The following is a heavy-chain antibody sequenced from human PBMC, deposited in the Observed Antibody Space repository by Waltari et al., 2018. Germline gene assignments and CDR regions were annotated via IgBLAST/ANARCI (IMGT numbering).Heavy chain of an antibody. J-gene: IGHJ5*02. CDR3: ARATPSLKRIAARPGNWFDP. CDR1: GGSFSGYY. CDR2: INHSGST. D-gene: IGHD6-6*01. V-gene: IGHV4-34*01. Sequence: QVQLQQWGAGLLKPSETLSLTCAVYGGSFSGYYWRWIRQPPGTGLEWIGEINHSGSTNYNPSLKSRVTISVDTSKNQFSLKLSSVTAADTAVYYCARATPSLKRIAARPGNWFDPWGQGTLVTVSS.